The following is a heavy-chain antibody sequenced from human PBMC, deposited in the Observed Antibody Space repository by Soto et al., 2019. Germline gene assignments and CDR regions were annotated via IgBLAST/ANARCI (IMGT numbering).Heavy chain of an antibody. CDR3: ATSVNSAMAFDY. Sequence: QVQLVQSGAEVKKPGASVRVSCKASGYTFTHYYIHWVRQAPGQGLEWMGIINPNGGITTYAQKFRAGFSMTRDTATSTVYLELSSLRSEDSPVYYCATSVNSAMAFDYWGQGTLVTVS. J-gene: IGHJ4*02. CDR2: INPNGGIT. V-gene: IGHV1-46*01. D-gene: IGHD5-18*01. CDR1: GYTFTHYY.